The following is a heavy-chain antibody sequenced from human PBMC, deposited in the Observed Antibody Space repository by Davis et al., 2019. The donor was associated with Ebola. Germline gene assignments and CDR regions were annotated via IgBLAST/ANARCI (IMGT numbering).Heavy chain of an antibody. D-gene: IGHD4-17*01. J-gene: IGHJ5*01. Sequence: GESLKISCTASGFTFKSFSLNWVRQTPGKGLEWLSYISSSGNTIYYADSVKGRFTISRDSAKNSLYLQMNGLRDEDTAVYYCARDRYGDYELDSWGQGTLVTVSS. CDR1: GFTFKSFS. CDR3: ARDRYGDYELDS. CDR2: ISSSGNTI. V-gene: IGHV3-48*02.